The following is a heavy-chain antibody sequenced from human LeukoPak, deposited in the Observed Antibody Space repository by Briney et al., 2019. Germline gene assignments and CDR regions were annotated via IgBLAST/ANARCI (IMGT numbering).Heavy chain of an antibody. D-gene: IGHD1-26*01. Sequence: WRSLRLSCAASRFAFSSYAMTWVRQAPGKGLECVSTISGSSGNTYYADSVKGRFTISRDNSKNTLFLQMNSLRAEDSAVYCCAKDRVGPKYYMDVWGTGTTVTISS. J-gene: IGHJ6*03. CDR3: AKDRVGPKYYMDV. CDR2: ISGSSGNT. CDR1: RFAFSSYA. V-gene: IGHV3-23*01.